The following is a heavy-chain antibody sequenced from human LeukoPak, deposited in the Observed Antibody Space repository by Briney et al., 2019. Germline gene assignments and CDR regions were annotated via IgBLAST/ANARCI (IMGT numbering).Heavy chain of an antibody. CDR3: ARLKGGLVKLRECYFDY. V-gene: IGHV5-51*01. D-gene: IGHD4-17*01. CDR1: GYSFSTYW. CDR2: MYPDDSDI. J-gene: IGHJ4*02. Sequence: GESLKISCKASGYSFSTYWIAWVRQMPGKGLELMGIMYPDDSDIRYSPSFQGQVTISADKSINTAYLQWNSLKASDTAMYYCARLKGGLVKLRECYFDYWAREPWSPS.